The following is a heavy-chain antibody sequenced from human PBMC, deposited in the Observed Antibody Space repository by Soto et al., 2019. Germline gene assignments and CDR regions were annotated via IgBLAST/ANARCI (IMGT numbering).Heavy chain of an antibody. J-gene: IGHJ4*02. V-gene: IGHV1-18*01. Sequence: ASVKVSCKASGYPFPSYGISWVRQAPGQGLEWMGWISAYNGNTNYAQKLQGRVTMTTDTSTSTAYMELRSLGSDDTAMYYCARDVTWDVVEKLDYWGQGTLVTVSS. CDR2: ISAYNGNT. CDR3: ARDVTWDVVEKLDY. CDR1: GYPFPSYG. D-gene: IGHD5-12*01.